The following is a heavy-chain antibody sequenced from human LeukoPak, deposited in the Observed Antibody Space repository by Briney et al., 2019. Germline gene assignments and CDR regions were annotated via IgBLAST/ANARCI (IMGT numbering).Heavy chain of an antibody. CDR3: ASHAAGYRIYYYYDYMDV. J-gene: IGHJ6*03. Sequence: GGSLRLSCAASGFTVSSNYMSWVRQAPGKGLEWVSVIYSGGSTYYADSVKGRFTISRDNSKNTLYLQMNSLRAEDTAVYYCASHAAGYRIYYYYDYMDVWGKGTTVTVS. D-gene: IGHD6-13*01. CDR1: GFTVSSNY. CDR2: IYSGGST. V-gene: IGHV3-53*01.